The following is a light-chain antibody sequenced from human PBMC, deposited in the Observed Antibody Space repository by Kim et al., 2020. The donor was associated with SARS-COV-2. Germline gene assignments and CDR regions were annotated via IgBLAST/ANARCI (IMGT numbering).Light chain of an antibody. V-gene: IGLV3-9*01. J-gene: IGLJ2*01. CDR1: NIGSKN. CDR2: RDN. Sequence: VALGQTARITCGGNNIGSKNVHWYQQKPGQAPMMVIYRDNNRPSEIPERFSGSNSGNTATLTISRAQTGDEADYYCQVWDSSSVVFGGGTQLTVL. CDR3: QVWDSSSVV.